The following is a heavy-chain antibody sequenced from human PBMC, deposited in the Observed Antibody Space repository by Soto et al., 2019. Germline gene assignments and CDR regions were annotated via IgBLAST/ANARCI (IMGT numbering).Heavy chain of an antibody. CDR3: ARVPARLGAFDI. V-gene: IGHV4-30-2*01. Sequence: PSETLSFTCAVSGGSITSGGYSWSWIRQPPGKGLEWIGYIYDSGSSYYNSSLKSRLTISLDRSRNQFSLKLSSVTAADTAVYYCARVPARLGAFDIWGRGTMVTVSS. CDR1: GGSITSGGYS. CDR2: IYDSGSS. D-gene: IGHD6-25*01. J-gene: IGHJ3*02.